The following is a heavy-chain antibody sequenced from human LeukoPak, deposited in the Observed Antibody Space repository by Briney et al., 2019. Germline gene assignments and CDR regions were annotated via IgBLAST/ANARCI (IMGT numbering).Heavy chain of an antibody. CDR2: ISSSSSTI. CDR1: GFTFSSYS. J-gene: IGHJ4*02. Sequence: GGSLRLSCAASGFTFSSYSMNWVRQAPGKGLEWVSYISSSSSTIYYADSVKGRFTISRDNAKNSLYLQMNSLRAEDTAVYYCARYSPGEVATNPLDYWGQGTLVTVSS. CDR3: ARYSPGEVATNPLDY. D-gene: IGHD5-12*01. V-gene: IGHV3-48*04.